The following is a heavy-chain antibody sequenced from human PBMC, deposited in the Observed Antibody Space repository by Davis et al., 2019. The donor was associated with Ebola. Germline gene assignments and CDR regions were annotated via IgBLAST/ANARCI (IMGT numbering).Heavy chain of an antibody. CDR1: GFTFKPYS. V-gene: IGHV3-30*18. CDR2: ISYDGSNK. Sequence: GESLKISCVASGFTFKPYSMNWVRQAPGKGLEWVAVISYDGSNKYYADSVKGRFTISRDNSKNTLYLQMNSLRAEDTAVYYCAKDSTNGALDYWGQGTLVTVSS. CDR3: AKDSTNGALDY. D-gene: IGHD2-8*01. J-gene: IGHJ4*02.